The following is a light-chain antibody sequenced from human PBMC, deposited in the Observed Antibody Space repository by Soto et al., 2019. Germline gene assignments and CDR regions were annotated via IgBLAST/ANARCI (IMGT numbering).Light chain of an antibody. J-gene: IGLJ1*01. CDR3: NSLTSSSTFV. CDR2: EVS. Sequence: QSALTQPASVSGSPGQSITISCTGTSSDVGGYNFVSWYQQHPGRAPKLMIYEVSNRPSGVSNRFSGSKSANTASLTISGLQAEDEAHYYCNSLTSSSTFVFGTGTKLTVL. V-gene: IGLV2-14*01. CDR1: SSDVGGYNF.